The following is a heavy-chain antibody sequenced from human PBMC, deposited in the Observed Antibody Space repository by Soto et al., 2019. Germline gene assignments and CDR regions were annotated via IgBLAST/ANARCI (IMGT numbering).Heavy chain of an antibody. CDR2: IIPIFGTA. J-gene: IGHJ6*02. Sequence: GASVKVSCKASGGTFSSYAISWVRQAPGQGLEWMGGIIPIFGTANYAQKFQGRVTITADESTSTAYMELSSLRSEDTAVYYCARVRGGARDDQDQYYDYYGMDVWGQGTTVTVSS. V-gene: IGHV1-69*13. D-gene: IGHD1-26*01. CDR3: ARVRGGARDDQDQYYDYYGMDV. CDR1: GGTFSSYA.